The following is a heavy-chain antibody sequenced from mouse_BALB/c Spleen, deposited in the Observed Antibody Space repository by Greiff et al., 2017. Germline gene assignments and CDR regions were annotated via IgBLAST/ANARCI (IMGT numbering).Heavy chain of an antibody. CDR3: ARDRGNYAWFAY. J-gene: IGHJ3*01. Sequence: VKLVESGPGLVAPSQSLSITCTVSGFSLTSYGVHWVRQPPGKGLEWLGVIWAGGSTNYNSALMSRLSISKDNSKSQVFLKMNSLQTDDTAMYYCARDRGNYAWFAYWGQGTLVTVSA. D-gene: IGHD2-1*01. CDR2: IWAGGST. CDR1: GFSLTSYG. V-gene: IGHV2-9*02.